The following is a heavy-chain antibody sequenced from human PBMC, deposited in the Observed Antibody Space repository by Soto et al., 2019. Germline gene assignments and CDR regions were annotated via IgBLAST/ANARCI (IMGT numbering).Heavy chain of an antibody. V-gene: IGHV4-39*07. CDR3: ATRPPQIVVTLLPFPS. D-gene: IGHD2-15*01. Sequence: PSETLSLTCTVSGVSISSSGYYWGWIRQPPGKGLEWIGEVYHSGSTRYNPSLKSRVTISVDKPNNQFSLKLSSMTGADTAVYYCATRPPQIVVTLLPFPSWGQGTPVTVSS. CDR2: VYHSGST. CDR1: GVSISSSGYY. J-gene: IGHJ5*02.